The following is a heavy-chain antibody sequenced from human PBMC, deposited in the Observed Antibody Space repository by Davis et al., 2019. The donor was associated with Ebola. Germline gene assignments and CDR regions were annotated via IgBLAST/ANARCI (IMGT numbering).Heavy chain of an antibody. CDR2: INSDGSST. D-gene: IGHD5-18*01. V-gene: IGHV3-74*01. CDR1: GFTFNSFW. Sequence: GESLKISCAASGFTFNSFWMHWVRQAPGKGLVWVSRINSDGSSTSYADSVKGRFTISRDNAKNTLYLQMNSLRAEDTAVYYCAREEGGYSYGRDYYYYYGMDVWGQGTTVTVSS. CDR3: AREEGGYSYGRDYYYYYGMDV. J-gene: IGHJ6*02.